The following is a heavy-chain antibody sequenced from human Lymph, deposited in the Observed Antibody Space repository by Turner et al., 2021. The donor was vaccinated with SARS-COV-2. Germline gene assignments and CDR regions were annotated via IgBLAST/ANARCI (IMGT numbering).Heavy chain of an antibody. V-gene: IGHV3-66*01. CDR3: ARAWGRYSYGFDY. J-gene: IGHJ4*02. CDR2: IYSGGST. D-gene: IGHD5-18*01. Sequence: EVQLVESGGGLVQPGGSLILYCSASGFTVSSSYMRWVRQAPGKGLEWVAVIYSGGSTYCADAVKGRFTISRDNSKNTLYLQMNSLRAEDTAVYYCARAWGRYSYGFDYWGQGTLVTVSS. CDR1: GFTVSSSY.